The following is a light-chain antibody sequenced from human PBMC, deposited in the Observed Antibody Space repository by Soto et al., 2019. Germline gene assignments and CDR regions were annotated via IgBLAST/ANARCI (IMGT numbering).Light chain of an antibody. CDR2: GAS. Sequence: EILMTQSPATLSVSPGGRATLSCRASRDISNNLAWYQQRPGQPPRPLIYGASTRATGVPARFSGSGWGTEFTLTITGLQSDDFAVYYCQQYKSWQTFGQGTKVDIK. CDR1: RDISNN. V-gene: IGKV3-15*01. J-gene: IGKJ1*01. CDR3: QQYKSWQT.